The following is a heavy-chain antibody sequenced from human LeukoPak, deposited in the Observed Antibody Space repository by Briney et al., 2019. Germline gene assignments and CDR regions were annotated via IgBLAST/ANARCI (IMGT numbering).Heavy chain of an antibody. V-gene: IGHV4-61*02. CDR2: IYTSGSP. Sequence: SETLSLTCTVSGGSISSGNYYWSWIRQPAGKGLEWIGRIYTSGSPNYNPSLKSRVTISVDTSKNQFSLKLSSVTAADTAVYYCATGYYDFWSGYRLNWFDPWGQGTLVTVSS. D-gene: IGHD3-3*01. CDR1: GGSISSGNYY. J-gene: IGHJ5*02. CDR3: ATGYYDFWSGYRLNWFDP.